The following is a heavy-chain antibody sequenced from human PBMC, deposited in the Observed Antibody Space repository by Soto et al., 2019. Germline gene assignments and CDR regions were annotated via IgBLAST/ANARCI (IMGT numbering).Heavy chain of an antibody. V-gene: IGHV4-59*01. CDR2: VFYTGST. Sequence: SETLSLTYSVSCGPISSYYWNCIRQPPGKGLEWIGYVFYTGSTDYNPSLKSRVTMSIDTSRNQFSLKLTSVTAADTAVYYCARAFGSTMPSLVWGQGTLVTVS. D-gene: IGHD2-2*01. CDR3: ARAFGSTMPSLV. CDR1: CGPISSYY. J-gene: IGHJ4*02.